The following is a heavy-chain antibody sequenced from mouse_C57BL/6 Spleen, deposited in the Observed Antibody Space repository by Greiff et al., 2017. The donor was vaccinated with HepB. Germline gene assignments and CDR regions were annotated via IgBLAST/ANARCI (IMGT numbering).Heavy chain of an antibody. D-gene: IGHD1-3*01. CDR2: ISSGGSDT. J-gene: IGHJ3*01. CDR1: GFTFSSYG. CDR3: AREDNSFAY. V-gene: IGHV5-6*01. Sequence: EVQLVESGGDLVKPGGSLKLSCAASGFTFSSYGMSWVRQTPDKRLEWVATISSGGSDTYYPDSVKGRFTISRDNAKNTLYLQMSSLKSEDTAMYDCAREDNSFAYWGQGTLVTVSA.